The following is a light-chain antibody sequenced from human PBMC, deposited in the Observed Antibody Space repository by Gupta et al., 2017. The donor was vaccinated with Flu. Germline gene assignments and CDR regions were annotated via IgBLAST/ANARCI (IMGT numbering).Light chain of an antibody. CDR3: FLTYSGARIYV. Sequence: AVVPQEPSLTVSPGGPVTLTCGSSTGAVTSGHYPYWFQQKPGHAPRTLIYDTSNKHSGTPARFSGSIFGGKAALTLTGARPEDEAEYYCFLTYSGARIYVFGTGTKVTVL. CDR1: TGAVTSGHY. CDR2: DTS. V-gene: IGLV7-46*01. J-gene: IGLJ1*01.